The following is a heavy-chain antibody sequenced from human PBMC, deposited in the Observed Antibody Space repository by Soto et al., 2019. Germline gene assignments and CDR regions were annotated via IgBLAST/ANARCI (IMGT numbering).Heavy chain of an antibody. D-gene: IGHD1-26*01. V-gene: IGHV1-24*01. Sequence: GSSFTSSFKVAQTTLTDWTIDLLRQAPGKGLEWMGRSAPEEGEPIYPQKFQGRVSMAEDPSTDTAYMDLTSLRFEDTAVYFCAADRKIVGTIGAFDFWGQGTLVTVSS. CDR1: QTTLTDWT. J-gene: IGHJ4*02. CDR3: AADRKIVGTIGAFDF. CDR2: SAPEEGEP.